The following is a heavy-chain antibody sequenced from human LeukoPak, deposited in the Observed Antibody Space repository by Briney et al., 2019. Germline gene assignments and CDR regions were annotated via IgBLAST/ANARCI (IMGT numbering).Heavy chain of an antibody. Sequence: KPGGSLRLSCAASGFTFSNYWMHWVRQAPGKGRVWVSRINSDARSTSYADSVKGRFTISRDNAKNTLYLQMNSLRAEDTAVYYCARGADTGYSSDSWGQGTLVTVSS. CDR3: ARGADTGYSSDS. D-gene: IGHD6-19*01. V-gene: IGHV3-74*01. CDR2: INSDARST. CDR1: GFTFSNYW. J-gene: IGHJ5*02.